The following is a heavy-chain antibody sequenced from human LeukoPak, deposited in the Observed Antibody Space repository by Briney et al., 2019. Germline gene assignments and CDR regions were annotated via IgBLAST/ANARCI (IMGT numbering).Heavy chain of an antibody. CDR2: MYHSGST. Sequence: SETLSLTCSVSGYSISSAYYWGWIRQPPGKGLEWIGTMYHSGSTNYNPSLKSRVTISVDTSKNQFSLKLSAVTAADTAVYFCARGFRGDNFDYWGQGTLVTVSS. J-gene: IGHJ4*02. CDR1: GYSISSAYY. CDR3: ARGFRGDNFDY. V-gene: IGHV4-38-2*02. D-gene: IGHD7-27*01.